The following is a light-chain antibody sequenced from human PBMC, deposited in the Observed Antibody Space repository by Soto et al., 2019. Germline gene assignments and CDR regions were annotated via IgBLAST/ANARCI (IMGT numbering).Light chain of an antibody. CDR3: CSFAGTSTYV. Sequence: QSVLTQPASVSGSPGQSITISCTGTSSDVGTYNIVSWYQQHPGKAPKLIIYEVTKRPSGVSNRFSGSKSGNTASLTISGLQAEDEADYHCCSFAGTSTYVFGSGIKVTVL. CDR2: EVT. CDR1: SSDVGTYNI. V-gene: IGLV2-23*02. J-gene: IGLJ1*01.